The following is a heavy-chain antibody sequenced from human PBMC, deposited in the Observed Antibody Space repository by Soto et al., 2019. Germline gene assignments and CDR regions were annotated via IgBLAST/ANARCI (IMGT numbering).Heavy chain of an antibody. J-gene: IGHJ6*02. CDR1: GFTFGSYW. CDR3: ARGRPYGMDV. Sequence: EVQLVESGGGLVQPGRSLRVSCAASGFTFGSYWMNRVRQAPGKGLVWVSRSDSDGSSTTYADSVKGRFTTSRDNAKNTLYLQMSSLRVEDTAVYYCARGRPYGMDVWGQGTTVTVSS. CDR2: SDSDGSST. V-gene: IGHV3-74*01.